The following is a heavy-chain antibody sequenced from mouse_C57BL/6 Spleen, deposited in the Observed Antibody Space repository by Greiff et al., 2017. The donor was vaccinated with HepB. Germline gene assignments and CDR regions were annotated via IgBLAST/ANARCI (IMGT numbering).Heavy chain of an antibody. CDR2: IHPKSGST. D-gene: IGHD1-1*01. CDR1: GYTFTSYW. J-gene: IGHJ1*03. Sequence: QVQLQQPGAELVKPGASVKLSCKASGYTFTSYWMHWVKQRPGQGLAWIGMIHPKSGSTNYNEKFKSKATLTVENSSSTAYMQLSSLTSEDSAVYYWARREDYYGSSYPGWYFYVWGTGTTVTVSS. V-gene: IGHV1-64*01. CDR3: ARREDYYGSSYPGWYFYV.